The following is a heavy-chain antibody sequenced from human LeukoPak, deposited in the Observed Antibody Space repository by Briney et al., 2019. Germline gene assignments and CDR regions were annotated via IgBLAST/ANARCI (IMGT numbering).Heavy chain of an antibody. CDR1: GFTFSSYS. CDR2: ISSSSSHI. Sequence: PGGSLRLSCAASGFTFSSYSMNWVRQAPGKGLEWVSSISSSSSHIYYADSVKGRFTISRDNAKNSLYLQMNSLRAEDTAVYYCARSRDWSAIWALGYWGQGTLVTVSS. V-gene: IGHV3-21*01. CDR3: ARSRDWSAIWALGY. D-gene: IGHD3-9*01. J-gene: IGHJ4*02.